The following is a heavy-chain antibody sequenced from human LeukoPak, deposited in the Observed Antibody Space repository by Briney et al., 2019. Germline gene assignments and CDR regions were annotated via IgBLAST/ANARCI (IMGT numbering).Heavy chain of an antibody. CDR2: IWYDGSDK. CDR1: GFTFSNYG. V-gene: IGHV3-33*01. J-gene: IGHJ4*02. Sequence: GGSLRLSCAASGFTFSNYGMHWVRQAPGKGLEWGAVIWYDGSDKYYADPVKGRFTISRDNSKNTLYLQMNSLRAEDTAVYYCARDSEFDSSGYSPPLQYWGQGTLVTVSS. D-gene: IGHD3-22*01. CDR3: ARDSEFDSSGYSPPLQY.